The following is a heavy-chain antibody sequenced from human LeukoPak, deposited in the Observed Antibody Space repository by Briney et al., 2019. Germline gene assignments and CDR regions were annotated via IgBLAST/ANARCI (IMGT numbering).Heavy chain of an antibody. D-gene: IGHD2-21*02. CDR1: GGTFSSYA. V-gene: IGHV1-69*05. Sequence: ASVKVSCKASGGTFSSYAISWVRQAPGQGLEWMGRIIPIFGTVNYAQKFQGRVTITTDESTSTAYMELSSLRSEDTAVYYCARDRGHSGYDWGGCGGDCYSLGYWGQGTLVTVSS. J-gene: IGHJ4*02. CDR3: ARDRGHSGYDWGGCGGDCYSLGY. CDR2: IIPIFGTV.